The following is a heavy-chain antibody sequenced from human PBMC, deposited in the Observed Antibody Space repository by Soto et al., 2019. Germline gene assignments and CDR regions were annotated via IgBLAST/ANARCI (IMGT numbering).Heavy chain of an antibody. D-gene: IGHD3-10*01. CDR1: AGSTSPSS. Sequence: TLSTTYTDSAGSTSPSSWIFIRHPLEQGLEWIGYIYSSGSTNYNPSLKSRVTISVDTSKNQFSLKLSSLIAADTAVYYCARHSPPFFYGSGPWDVWGQGTTVT. J-gene: IGHJ6*02. CDR3: ARHSPPFFYGSGPWDV. CDR2: IYSSGST. V-gene: IGHV4-59*08.